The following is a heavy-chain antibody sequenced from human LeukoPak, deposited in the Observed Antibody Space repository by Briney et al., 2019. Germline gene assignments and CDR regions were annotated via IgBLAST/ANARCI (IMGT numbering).Heavy chain of an antibody. Sequence: ASVKVSCKPSGYRFSRYGISWVRQAPGQGLEWMGWISAFNLYTKYAQKVQGRVTMTADTATDTAYMELRSLTYDDTVVYFCARRKADTNWHYFDSWGQGTLVTVSS. CDR3: ARRKADTNWHYFDS. V-gene: IGHV1-18*01. J-gene: IGHJ4*02. D-gene: IGHD1-1*01. CDR1: GYRFSRYG. CDR2: ISAFNLYT.